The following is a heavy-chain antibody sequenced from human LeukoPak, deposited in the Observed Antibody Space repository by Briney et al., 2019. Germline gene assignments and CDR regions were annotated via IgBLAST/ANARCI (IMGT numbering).Heavy chain of an antibody. CDR2: MYYSGST. J-gene: IGHJ4*02. CDR3: ATFYGYSNTWYYPYFDD. D-gene: IGHD6-13*01. CDR1: GGSISSSSYY. Sequence: PSETLSLTCTVSGGSISSSSYYWGWIRQPPGKGLEWIGSMYYSGSTFYNPSLRSRVTISVDTSKSQFSLRLSSMTAADTAVYYCATFYGYSNTWYYPYFDDWGQGTLVTVSS. V-gene: IGHV4-39*01.